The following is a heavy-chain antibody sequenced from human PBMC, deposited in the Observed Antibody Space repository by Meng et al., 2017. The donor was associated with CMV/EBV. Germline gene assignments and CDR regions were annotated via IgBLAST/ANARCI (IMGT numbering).Heavy chain of an antibody. CDR2: IHPQSGVT. CDR3: ERDKNWGPDY. J-gene: IGHJ4*02. V-gene: IGHV1-2*02. Sequence: ASVNVSCKASGYTFTDHYFHWVRQAPGQGLEWMGWIHPQSGVTNYAQKFHARVTWTRNTSINTDYMELSRLTSDDTAVYYCERDKNWGPDYWGQGTLVTVSS. CDR1: GYTFTDHY. D-gene: IGHD7-27*01.